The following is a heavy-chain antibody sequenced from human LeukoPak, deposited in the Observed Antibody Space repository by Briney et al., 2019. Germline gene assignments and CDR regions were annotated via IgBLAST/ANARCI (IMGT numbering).Heavy chain of an antibody. D-gene: IGHD5-18*01. Sequence: PGGSLRLSCAASGFTVSSNYMSWVRHAPGEGVEWVSVIYSGGSTYYADSVKGRFTISRDNSKNTLYLQMNSLRAEDTAVYYCARGGIRYFDYWGQGTLVTVSS. J-gene: IGHJ4*02. CDR3: ARGGIRYFDY. CDR2: IYSGGST. V-gene: IGHV3-53*01. CDR1: GFTVSSNY.